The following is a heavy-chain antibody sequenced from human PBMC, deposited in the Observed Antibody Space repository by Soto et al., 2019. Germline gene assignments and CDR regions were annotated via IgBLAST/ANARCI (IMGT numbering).Heavy chain of an antibody. J-gene: IGHJ3*02. CDR2: MYPGDYET. Sequence: GEALKISCKGSGYRFTSYWIGWVRQMPGKGLEWMGIMYPGDYETRYSPSFQGQVTISADKSISTAYLQWSSLKASDTAMYYCTKSHSGYTYDALEIWGQGTMVTV. CDR1: GYRFTSYW. CDR3: TKSHSGYTYDALEI. V-gene: IGHV5-51*01. D-gene: IGHD5-12*01.